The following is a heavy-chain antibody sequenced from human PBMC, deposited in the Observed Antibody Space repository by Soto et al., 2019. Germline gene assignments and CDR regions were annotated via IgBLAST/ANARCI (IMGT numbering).Heavy chain of an antibody. Sequence: DVQLVESGGGLVQPGGSLRLSCAASGFTFSDHWMHWVRQAPGEGLVWVSRINTDGSTTSYADSVKGRFTISRDNVKNTLFLQMNSLRAEDTAIYYCVPVAVGGDYGYAYWGKGTLVTV. CDR2: INTDGSTT. CDR1: GFTFSDHW. V-gene: IGHV3-74*01. J-gene: IGHJ4*02. D-gene: IGHD6-19*01. CDR3: VPVAVGGDYGYAY.